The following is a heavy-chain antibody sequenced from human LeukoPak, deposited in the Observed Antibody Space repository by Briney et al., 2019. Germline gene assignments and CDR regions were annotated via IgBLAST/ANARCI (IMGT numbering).Heavy chain of an antibody. V-gene: IGHV4-34*01. CDR2: INHSGST. CDR1: GGSFSGYY. J-gene: IGHJ5*02. Sequence: SETLSLTCAVYGGSFSGYYWSWIRQPPGKGLEWTGEINHSGSTNYNPSLKSRVTISVDTSKNQFSLKLSSVTAADTAVYYCARESPLWFGPWGQGTLVTVSS. CDR3: ARESPLWFGP.